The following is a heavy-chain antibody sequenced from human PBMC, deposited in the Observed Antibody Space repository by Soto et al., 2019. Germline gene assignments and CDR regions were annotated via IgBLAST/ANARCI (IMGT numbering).Heavy chain of an antibody. CDR1: GFTFSSYS. Sequence: EVQLVESGGGLVKPGGSLRLSCAASGFTFSSYSMSWVRQAPGKGLEWVSSISSSSSYIYYADSVKGRFTISRDNAKNSLYLQMNSLRAEDTAVYYCAREAGGMITFGGVIVRTDAFDIWGQGTMVTVSS. J-gene: IGHJ3*02. CDR2: ISSSSSYI. D-gene: IGHD3-16*02. V-gene: IGHV3-21*01. CDR3: AREAGGMITFGGVIVRTDAFDI.